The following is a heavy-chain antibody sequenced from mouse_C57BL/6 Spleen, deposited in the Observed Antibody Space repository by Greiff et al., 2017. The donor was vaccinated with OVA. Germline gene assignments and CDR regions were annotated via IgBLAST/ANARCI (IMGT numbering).Heavy chain of an antibody. CDR2: SRNKANDYTT. CDR1: GFTFSDFY. J-gene: IGHJ2*01. D-gene: IGHD4-1*01. V-gene: IGHV7-1*01. Sequence: EVHLVESGGGLVQSGRSLRLSCATSGFTFSDFYMEWVRQAPGKGLEWIAASRNKANDYTTEYSASVKGRFIVSRDTSQSILYLQMNALRAEDTAIYYCARDAGLGFDYWGQGTTLTVSS. CDR3: ARDAGLGFDY.